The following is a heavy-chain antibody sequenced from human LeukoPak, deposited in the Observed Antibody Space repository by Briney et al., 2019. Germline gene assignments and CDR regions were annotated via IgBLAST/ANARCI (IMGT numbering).Heavy chain of an antibody. Sequence: GESLKISCKGSGYIFTTYWIGWVRQMPGKGLEWMGIIDPSDSDARYSPSFQGQVTISADNSITTAYLQWSSLRSEDTAVYYCARGPIGDLTSGYFDYWGQGTLVTVSS. V-gene: IGHV5-51*01. J-gene: IGHJ4*02. CDR3: ARGPIGDLTSGYFDY. D-gene: IGHD3-10*01. CDR1: GYIFTTYW. CDR2: IDPSDSDA.